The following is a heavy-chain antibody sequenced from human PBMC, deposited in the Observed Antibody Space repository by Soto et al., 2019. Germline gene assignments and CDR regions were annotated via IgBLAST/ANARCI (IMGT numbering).Heavy chain of an antibody. Sequence: GGSLRLSCAASGFTFSSYAMSWVRQAPGKGLEWVSAISGSGGSTYYADSVKGRFTISRDNSKNTLYLQMNSLRAEDTAVYYCAKDRQQLESYYYYGMDVWGQGTTVTVSS. CDR2: ISGSGGST. J-gene: IGHJ6*02. V-gene: IGHV3-23*01. CDR3: AKDRQQLESYYYYGMDV. D-gene: IGHD6-13*01. CDR1: GFTFSSYA.